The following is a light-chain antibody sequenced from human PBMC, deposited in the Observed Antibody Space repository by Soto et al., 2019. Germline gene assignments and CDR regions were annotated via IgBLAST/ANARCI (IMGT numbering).Light chain of an antibody. CDR1: TGAVTNGHY. Sequence: VVTQEPSLTVSPGGTVTLTCGSSTGAVTNGHYPYWFQQKPGQAPRTLIYDTNNRHSWTPARFSASLLGGKAALTLSGAQPEDEAEYYCLLSCSGARVFGGGTKLTVL. CDR3: LLSCSGARV. V-gene: IGLV7-46*01. J-gene: IGLJ2*01. CDR2: DTN.